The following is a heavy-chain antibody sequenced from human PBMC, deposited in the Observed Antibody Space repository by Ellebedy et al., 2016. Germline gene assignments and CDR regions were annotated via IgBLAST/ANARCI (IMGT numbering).Heavy chain of an antibody. D-gene: IGHD2-15*01. CDR2: ISGSGGST. V-gene: IGHV3-23*01. Sequence: GESLKISXAASGFTFSSYALTWVRQAPGKGLEWVAAISGSGGSTYYADSVKGRFTISRDNSKSTLYLQMNSLRAEDTAVYYCAKGTYCSGGSCSRYCGMDVWGQGTTATVSS. J-gene: IGHJ6*02. CDR1: GFTFSSYA. CDR3: AKGTYCSGGSCSRYCGMDV.